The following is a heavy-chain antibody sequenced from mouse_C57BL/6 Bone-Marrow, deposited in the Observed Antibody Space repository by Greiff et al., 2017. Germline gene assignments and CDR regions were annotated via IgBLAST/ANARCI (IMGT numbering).Heavy chain of an antibody. D-gene: IGHD2-1*01. CDR3: AREGYYGNYGFAY. CDR2: IDPSDSYT. CDR1: GYTFTSYW. J-gene: IGHJ3*01. V-gene: IGHV1-69*01. Sequence: QVQLQQSGAELVMPGASVKLSCKASGYTFTSYWMHWVKQRPGQGLEWIGEIDPSDSYTNYNQKFKGKSTLTVDKSSSTAYMQLSSLTSEDSAVYYWAREGYYGNYGFAYWGQGTLVTVSA.